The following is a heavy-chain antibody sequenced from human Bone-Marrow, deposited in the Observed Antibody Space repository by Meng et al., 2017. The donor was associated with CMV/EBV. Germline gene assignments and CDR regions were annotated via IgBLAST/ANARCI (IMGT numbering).Heavy chain of an antibody. CDR2: ISSSGSTI. D-gene: IGHD2-2*01. CDR1: GFTFSSYE. CDR3: ARGYIVVVPAARGWFDP. V-gene: IGHV3-48*03. J-gene: IGHJ5*02. Sequence: GESLKISCAASGFTFSSYEMNWVRQAPGKGLEWVSYISSSGSTIYYADSVKGRFTISRDNAKNSLYLQMNSLRAEDTAVYYCARGYIVVVPAARGWFDPWGQGTLVTVS.